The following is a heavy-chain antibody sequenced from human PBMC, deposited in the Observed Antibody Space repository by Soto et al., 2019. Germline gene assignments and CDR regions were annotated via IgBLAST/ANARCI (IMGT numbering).Heavy chain of an antibody. Sequence: SETLSLTCAVYGGSFSGYYWSWIRQPPGKGLEWIGEINHSGSTNYNPSLKSRVTISVDTSKNQFSLKLSSVTAADTAVYYCASSRAIYYFDYWGQGTLVTVSS. CDR3: ASSRAIYYFDY. D-gene: IGHD3-10*01. CDR1: GGSFSGYY. CDR2: INHSGST. J-gene: IGHJ4*02. V-gene: IGHV4-34*01.